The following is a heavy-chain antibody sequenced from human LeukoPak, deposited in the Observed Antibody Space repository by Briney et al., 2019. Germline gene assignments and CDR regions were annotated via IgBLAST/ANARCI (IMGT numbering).Heavy chain of an antibody. J-gene: IGHJ3*02. D-gene: IGHD3-22*01. CDR2: ISSSSSYI. CDR1: GFTFSSYS. V-gene: IGHV3-21*01. CDR3: ARDPTIYYYDSSRYSDGFDI. Sequence: GGSLRLSCAASGFTFSSYSMNWVRQAPGKGLEWVSSISSSSSYIYYADSVKGRFTISRDNAKNSLYLQMNSLRAEDKAVYYCARDPTIYYYDSSRYSDGFDIWGQGTIVTVSS.